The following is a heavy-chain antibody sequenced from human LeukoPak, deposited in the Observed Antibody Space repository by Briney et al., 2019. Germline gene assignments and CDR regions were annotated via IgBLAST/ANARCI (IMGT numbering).Heavy chain of an antibody. CDR3: AKGYYYGSMD. D-gene: IGHD3-10*01. Sequence: GGSLRLSCAASGFTFSSYAMHWDRQAPGKGLEWVAVISYDGSNKYYADSVKGRFTISRDNSKNTLYLQMNSLRAEDTAVYYCAKGYYYGSMDWGQETLVTVSS. V-gene: IGHV3-30*04. CDR2: ISYDGSNK. CDR1: GFTFSSYA. J-gene: IGHJ4*02.